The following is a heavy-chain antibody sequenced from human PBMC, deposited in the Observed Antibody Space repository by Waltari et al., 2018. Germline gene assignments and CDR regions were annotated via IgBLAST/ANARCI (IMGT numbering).Heavy chain of an antibody. J-gene: IGHJ5*02. V-gene: IGHV3-7*02. CDR1: GFSFSSNW. CDR2: IKQDGSEE. Sequence: EVQLVESGGGSVQPGGSLRLSCAASGFSFSSNWMSWVRQAPGKGLEGVDSIKQDGSEEYYVYSVKGRFTISRDNAKNSLYLQMTNLRVEDTAIYYCARAYHWGQGTLVTVSP. CDR3: ARAYH.